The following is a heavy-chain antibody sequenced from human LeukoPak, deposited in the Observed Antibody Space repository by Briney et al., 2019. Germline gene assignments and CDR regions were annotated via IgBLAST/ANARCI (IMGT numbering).Heavy chain of an antibody. J-gene: IGHJ4*02. CDR1: GGSFSGYY. CDR2: INHSGST. Sequence: PSETLSLTCAVYGGSFSGYYWSWIRQPPGKGLEWIGEINHSGSTNYNPSLKSRVTISVDTSKNQFSLKLSSVTAADTAVYYCARGGDSSGYYSAYWGQGTLVTVSS. CDR3: ARGGDSSGYYSAY. V-gene: IGHV4-34*01. D-gene: IGHD3-22*01.